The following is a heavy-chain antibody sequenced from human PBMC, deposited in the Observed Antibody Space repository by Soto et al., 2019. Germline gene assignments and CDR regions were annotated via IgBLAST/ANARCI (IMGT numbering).Heavy chain of an antibody. V-gene: IGHV4-31*03. D-gene: IGHD1-1*01. CDR1: GGSISSGGYY. Sequence: SETLSLTCTVSGGSISSGGYYWSWIRQHPGKGLEWIGYIYYSGSTYYNPSLKSRVTISVDTSKNQFSLKLSSVTAADTAVYYCARDWTTGYYYYGMDVWGQGTKVTVSS. CDR2: IYYSGST. CDR3: ARDWTTGYYYYGMDV. J-gene: IGHJ6*02.